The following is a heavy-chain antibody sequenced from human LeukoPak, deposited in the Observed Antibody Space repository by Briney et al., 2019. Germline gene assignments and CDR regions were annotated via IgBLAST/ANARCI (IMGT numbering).Heavy chain of an antibody. Sequence: SETLSLTCTVSGGSMSSHYWSWLRPPPGRGLEWVAYLYDSVWTQDNPSLKGRVTLSADTSKNQHSLRLSSVTSADAAVYYCATIKRGDIYGYFDFWGQGILVTVSS. CDR1: GGSMSSHY. CDR2: LYDSVWT. D-gene: IGHD5-18*01. CDR3: ATIKRGDIYGYFDF. V-gene: IGHV4-59*11. J-gene: IGHJ4*02.